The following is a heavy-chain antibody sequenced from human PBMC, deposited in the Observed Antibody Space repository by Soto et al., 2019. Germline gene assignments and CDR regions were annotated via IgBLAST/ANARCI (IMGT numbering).Heavy chain of an antibody. V-gene: IGHV1-18*01. Sequence: QVQLVQSGAEVKKSGASVKVSCKASGYTFISYGITWVRQAPGQGLEWMGWVSAYNGNTKYAQNIQVRVTMTTDRSTSTAYMVLRSLRSDETAVYYCVRDEPIVMIAGAFDIWGQGTMVTVSS. CDR2: VSAYNGNT. J-gene: IGHJ3*02. CDR3: VRDEPIVMIAGAFDI. CDR1: GYTFISYG. D-gene: IGHD3-22*01.